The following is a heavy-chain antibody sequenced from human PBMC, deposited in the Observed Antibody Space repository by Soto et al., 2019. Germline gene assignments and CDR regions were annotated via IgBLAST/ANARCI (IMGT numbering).Heavy chain of an antibody. Sequence: EVLLVESGGGLVQPGGSLRLSCAASGFHFSTYDMQWVRQSPGKGLEWISAIGAAGDTYFSDSMKGRFTISRDNAKSSLYLQMNSLSAGDSAVYYCSRGPVAGPSYYYMDMWGKGTTVIVSS. CDR1: GFHFSTYD. V-gene: IGHV3-13*01. D-gene: IGHD6-19*01. J-gene: IGHJ6*03. CDR2: IGAAGDT. CDR3: SRGPVAGPSYYYMDM.